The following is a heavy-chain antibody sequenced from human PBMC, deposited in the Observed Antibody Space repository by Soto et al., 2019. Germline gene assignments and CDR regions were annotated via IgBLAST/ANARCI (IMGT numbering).Heavy chain of an antibody. D-gene: IGHD6-19*01. Sequence: GGSLRLSCAASGFTFSRFEMNWVRQAPGKGPEWVSYISDRGSDVYYADSVEGRFTISRGNAKNSLFLQMNSLRAEDTAVYYCARVVGSGWKYFDYWGQGTLVTVSS. CDR2: ISDRGSDV. V-gene: IGHV3-48*03. CDR3: ARVVGSGWKYFDY. J-gene: IGHJ4*02. CDR1: GFTFSRFE.